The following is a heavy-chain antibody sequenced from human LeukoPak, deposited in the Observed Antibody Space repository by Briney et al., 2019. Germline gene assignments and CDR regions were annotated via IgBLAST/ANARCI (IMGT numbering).Heavy chain of an antibody. CDR3: ARGGIAVAGIYYYYGMDV. D-gene: IGHD6-19*01. Sequence: GGSLRLSCAASGFTVSRNYMSWVRQAPGKGLEWVSVIYSGGSTYYADSVKGRFTISRHNSKNTLYLQMNSLRAEDTAVYYCARGGIAVAGIYYYYGMDVWGQGTTVTVSS. CDR2: IYSGGST. J-gene: IGHJ6*02. V-gene: IGHV3-53*04. CDR1: GFTVSRNY.